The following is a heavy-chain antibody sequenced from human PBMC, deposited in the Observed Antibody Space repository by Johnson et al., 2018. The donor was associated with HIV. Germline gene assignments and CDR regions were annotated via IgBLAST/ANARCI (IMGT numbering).Heavy chain of an antibody. CDR3: ANIYYDILTGYYYDVFDI. CDR1: GFTFSSYA. Sequence: QVQLVESGGGVVQPGRSLRLSCAASGFTFSSYAMHWVRQAPGKGLEWVAVISYDGSNKYYADSVKGRFTISRDNSRNTLYLQMNSLRAEDTAVYYCANIYYDILTGYYYDVFDIWGQGTMVTVSS. CDR2: ISYDGSNK. D-gene: IGHD3-9*01. J-gene: IGHJ3*02. V-gene: IGHV3-30-3*01.